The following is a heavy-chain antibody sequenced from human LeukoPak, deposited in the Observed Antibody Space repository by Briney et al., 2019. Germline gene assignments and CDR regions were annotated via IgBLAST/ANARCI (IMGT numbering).Heavy chain of an antibody. CDR3: ARGHYGLDY. Sequence: PGGSLRLSCAASGFTFSDHYLTWIRQAPGKGLEWVSYISGSGGDIYHAGSVKGRFTISRDNARNSLYLQMKSLSADDTAVYYCARGHYGLDYWGQGTLISVSS. V-gene: IGHV3-11*01. D-gene: IGHD3-16*01. CDR2: ISGSGGDI. J-gene: IGHJ4*02. CDR1: GFTFSDHY.